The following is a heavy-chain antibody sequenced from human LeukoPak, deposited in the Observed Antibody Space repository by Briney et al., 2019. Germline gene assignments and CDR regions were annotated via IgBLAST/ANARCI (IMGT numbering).Heavy chain of an antibody. CDR1: GFTFSTYW. CDR3: AREKVRGVIQY. CDR2: ISSSSSYI. D-gene: IGHD3-10*01. V-gene: IGHV3-21*01. Sequence: SGGSLRLSCAASGFTFSTYWMSWVRQAPGKGLEWVSSISSSSSYIYYADSVKGRFTISRDNAKNSLYLQMNSLRAEDTAVYYCAREKVRGVIQYWGQGTLVTVSS. J-gene: IGHJ4*02.